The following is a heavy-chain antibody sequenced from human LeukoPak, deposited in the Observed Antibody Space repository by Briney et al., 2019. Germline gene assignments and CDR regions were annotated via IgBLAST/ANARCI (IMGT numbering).Heavy chain of an antibody. J-gene: IGHJ6*02. CDR2: ISAYNVNT. V-gene: IGHV1-18*03. CDR3: ARDLSYDSSASYGMDV. CDR1: GYTFTGYY. D-gene: IGHD3-22*01. Sequence: ASVKVSCKASGYTFTGYYMHWVRQAPGQGLEWMGWISAYNVNTNYAQNLQGRVTMTTDTSTSTAYMELRTLRSDDMAVYYCARDLSYDSSASYGMDVWGQGTTVTVSS.